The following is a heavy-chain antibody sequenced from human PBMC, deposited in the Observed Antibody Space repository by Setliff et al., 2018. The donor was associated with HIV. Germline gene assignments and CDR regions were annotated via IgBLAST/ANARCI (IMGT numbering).Heavy chain of an antibody. CDR1: GGSFSNYF. D-gene: IGHD3-16*01. V-gene: IGHV4-4*07. Sequence: PSETLSLTCTVSGGSFSNYFWSWIRQPAGKGLEWIGRISVSGSTNFNPSLKSRVTMSVDTSEIQFSLNLASVTAADTAVYYCAIDDRVWGGSNYFDPWGQGALVTVSS. CDR2: ISVSGST. J-gene: IGHJ5*02. CDR3: AIDDRVWGGSNYFDP.